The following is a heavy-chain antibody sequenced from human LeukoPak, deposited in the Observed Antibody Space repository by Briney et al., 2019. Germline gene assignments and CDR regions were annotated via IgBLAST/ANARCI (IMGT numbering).Heavy chain of an antibody. J-gene: IGHJ4*02. Sequence: ASVKVSCKASGYTFTGYYMHWVRQAPGQGVEWMGWINPNSGGTNYAQKFQGRVTMTRDTSISTAYMELSRLRSDDTAVYYCARALFIYESSGYYPHYYFDYWGQGTLVTVSS. CDR2: INPNSGGT. CDR1: GYTFTGYY. V-gene: IGHV1-2*02. CDR3: ARALFIYESSGYYPHYYFDY. D-gene: IGHD3-22*01.